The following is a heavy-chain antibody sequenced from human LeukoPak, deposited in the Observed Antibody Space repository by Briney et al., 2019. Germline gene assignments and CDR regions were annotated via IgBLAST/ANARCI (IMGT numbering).Heavy chain of an antibody. J-gene: IGHJ4*02. Sequence: GGSLRLSCAASGFTLSNYAMNWVRQAPGKVLEWVSRISGSGTSTYYADSVKGRFTISRDNTKNTLHLQMDSLRAEDTAVYYCAKSWDFFWLLSYWGERALCTVSS. CDR3: AKSWDFFWLLSY. CDR1: GFTLSNYA. D-gene: IGHD3-9*01. CDR2: ISGSGTST. V-gene: IGHV3-23*01.